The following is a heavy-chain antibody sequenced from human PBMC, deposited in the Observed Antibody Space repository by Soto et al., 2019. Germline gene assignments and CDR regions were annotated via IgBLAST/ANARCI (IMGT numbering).Heavy chain of an antibody. D-gene: IGHD5-12*01. CDR2: IYYSGIT. CDR1: GGSISSGGYY. CDR3: ARSRDGYNYFDS. V-gene: IGHV4-31*03. J-gene: IGHJ4*02. Sequence: PSETLSLTCTVSGGSISSGGYYWSWIRQHPGKGLEWIGYIYYSGITYYNPSLKSRVTISVDTSKIQFSLKLSSVTAADTAVYYCARSRDGYNYFDSWGQGTQVTVSS.